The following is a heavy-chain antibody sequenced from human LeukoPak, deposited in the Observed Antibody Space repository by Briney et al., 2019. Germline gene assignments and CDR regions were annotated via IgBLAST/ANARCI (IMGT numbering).Heavy chain of an antibody. CDR3: ASSVITGGAFDI. CDR2: ISYDGSNK. D-gene: IGHD5/OR15-5a*01. J-gene: IGHJ3*02. Sequence: GGSLRLSCAASGFTFSSYAMHWARQAPGKGLEWVAVISYDGSNKYYADSVKGRFTISRDNSKNTLYLQMNSLRAEDTAVYYCASSVITGGAFDIWGQGTMVTVSS. CDR1: GFTFSSYA. V-gene: IGHV3-30*04.